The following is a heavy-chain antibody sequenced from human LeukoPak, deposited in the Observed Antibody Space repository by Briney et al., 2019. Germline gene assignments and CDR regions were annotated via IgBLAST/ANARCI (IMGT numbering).Heavy chain of an antibody. CDR2: ITSSSSYI. V-gene: IGHV3-21*01. D-gene: IGHD3-3*01. Sequence: PGGSLRLSCAASGFTFNSYSMNWVRQAPGKGLEWASSITSSSSYIYYADSVKGRFTVSRDNAKNSLYLQMNSLRAEDTGVYYCARSGVALFDYWGQGTLVTVSS. CDR3: ARSGVALFDY. J-gene: IGHJ4*02. CDR1: GFTFNSYS.